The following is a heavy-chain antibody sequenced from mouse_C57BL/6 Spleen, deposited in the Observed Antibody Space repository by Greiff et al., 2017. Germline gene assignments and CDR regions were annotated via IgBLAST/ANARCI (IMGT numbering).Heavy chain of an antibody. CDR3: ARSYGYDVAWFAY. CDR2: ISYDGSN. Sequence: LQESGPGLVKPSQSLSLTCSVTGYSITSGYYWNWIRQFPGNKLEWMGYISYDGSNNYNPSLKNRISITRDTSKNQFFLKLNSVTTEDTATYYCARSYGYDVAWFAYWGQGTLVTVSA. CDR1: GYSITSGYY. J-gene: IGHJ3*01. D-gene: IGHD2-2*01. V-gene: IGHV3-6*01.